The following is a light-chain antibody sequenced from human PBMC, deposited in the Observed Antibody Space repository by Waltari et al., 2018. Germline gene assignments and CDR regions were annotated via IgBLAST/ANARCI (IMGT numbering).Light chain of an antibody. J-gene: IGKJ4*01. CDR2: DAS. Sequence: EIVMTQPPATLSVSPGERVTLSCRASQSISSSLAWYQQKPGQAPRLLIHDASTRATSIPARFGGSGSGTEFTLTISSLQSEDFAVYYCQQYDKWPLTFGGGTEVEIK. V-gene: IGKV3-15*01. CDR3: QQYDKWPLT. CDR1: QSISSS.